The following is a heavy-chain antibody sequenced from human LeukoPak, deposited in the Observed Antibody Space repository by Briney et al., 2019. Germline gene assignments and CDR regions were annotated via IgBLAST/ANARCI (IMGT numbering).Heavy chain of an antibody. CDR2: ISYDASNK. J-gene: IGHJ3*02. CDR3: AKGLGAIYAFDI. Sequence: PGRSLRLSCAASGFTFSSYDVHWVRQAPGKGLEWVAVISYDASNKYYADSVKGRFTISRDNSKNTLYLQMNSLRAEDTAVYYCAKGLGAIYAFDIWGQGTMVTVS. CDR1: GFTFSSYD. V-gene: IGHV3-30*18. D-gene: IGHD1-26*01.